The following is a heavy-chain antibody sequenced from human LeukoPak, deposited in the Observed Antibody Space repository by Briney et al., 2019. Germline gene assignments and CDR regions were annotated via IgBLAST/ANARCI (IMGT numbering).Heavy chain of an antibody. J-gene: IGHJ4*02. Sequence: GGSLRLSCAASGFTFSTYWMAWVRQAPGKGLEWVANIKQDESEKYYVDSVKGRFTISRDNAKSSLYLQMNSLRVEDTAVYYCARDPAPVWFGEHHFDYWGQGTLVTVSS. CDR3: ARDPAPVWFGEHHFDY. V-gene: IGHV3-7*01. D-gene: IGHD3-10*01. CDR2: IKQDESEK. CDR1: GFTFSTYW.